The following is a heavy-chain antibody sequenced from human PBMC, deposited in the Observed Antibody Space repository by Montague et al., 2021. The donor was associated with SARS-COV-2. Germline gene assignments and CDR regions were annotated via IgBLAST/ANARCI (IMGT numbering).Heavy chain of an antibody. CDR1: GGSISRYY. J-gene: IGHJ4*02. D-gene: IGHD3-9*01. V-gene: IGHV4-59*01. CDR2: IYYSGST. Sequence: SETLSLTCTVSGGSISRYYWNWIRQPPGTGLEWIAYIYYSGSTNYNPSLKSRVTISVDTSKNQFSLKLSSVTAADTAVYYCARSRENYNILTGYPYYFDYWGQGTLVTVSS. CDR3: ARSRENYNILTGYPYYFDY.